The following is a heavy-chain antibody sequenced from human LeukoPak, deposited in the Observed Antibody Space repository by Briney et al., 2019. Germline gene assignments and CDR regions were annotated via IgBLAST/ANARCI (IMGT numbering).Heavy chain of an antibody. D-gene: IGHD3-22*01. CDR1: GFTFSSYS. Sequence: GGSLRLSCAASGFTFSSYSMNWVRQAPGKGLEWVSSISSSSSYIYYADSVKGRFTISRDNAKNSLYLQMNSLRAEDTAVYYCARDSPYDSSGYYLPGDAFDIWGQETMVTVSS. V-gene: IGHV3-21*01. CDR3: ARDSPYDSSGYYLPGDAFDI. J-gene: IGHJ3*02. CDR2: ISSSSSYI.